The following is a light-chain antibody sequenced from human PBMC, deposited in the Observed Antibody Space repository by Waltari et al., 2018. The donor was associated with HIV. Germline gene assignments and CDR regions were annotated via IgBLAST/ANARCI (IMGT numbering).Light chain of an antibody. Sequence: EIVMTQSPVTLSVSPGERATLSCRASQSISGNLACYQKKPGQAPRALIYGASPRATGIPARFSGSGSGTEFTLTISSLQSEDFAVYYCQQYNNWPRTFGQGTKLEIK. V-gene: IGKV3-15*01. J-gene: IGKJ2*01. CDR1: QSISGN. CDR2: GAS. CDR3: QQYNNWPRT.